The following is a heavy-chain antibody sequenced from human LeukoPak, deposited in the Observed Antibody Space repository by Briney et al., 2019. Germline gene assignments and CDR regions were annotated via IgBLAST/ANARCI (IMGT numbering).Heavy chain of an antibody. D-gene: IGHD6-13*01. CDR2: ISSSSSTI. Sequence: PGGSLRLSCAASGFIFSSYSMNWVRQAPGKGLEWVSYISSSSSTIYYADSVKGRFTISRDNAKNSLYLQMNSLRAEDTAVYYCARGVEQQLVGLGYMDVWGKGTTVTVSS. CDR1: GFIFSSYS. J-gene: IGHJ6*03. V-gene: IGHV3-48*04. CDR3: ARGVEQQLVGLGYMDV.